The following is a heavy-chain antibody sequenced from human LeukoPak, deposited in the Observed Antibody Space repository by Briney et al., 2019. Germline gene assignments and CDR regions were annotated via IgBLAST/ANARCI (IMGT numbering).Heavy chain of an antibody. J-gene: IGHJ6*02. CDR3: AKDISGWYRDYYYGMDV. CDR1: GFTFSSYG. V-gene: IGHV3-30*18. D-gene: IGHD6-19*01. Sequence: GRSLRLSCAASGFTFSSYGMHWVRQAPVKGLEWVAVISYDGSNKYYADSVKGRFTISRDNSKNTLYLQMNSLRAEDTAVYYCAKDISGWYRDYYYGMDVWGQGTTVTVSS. CDR2: ISYDGSNK.